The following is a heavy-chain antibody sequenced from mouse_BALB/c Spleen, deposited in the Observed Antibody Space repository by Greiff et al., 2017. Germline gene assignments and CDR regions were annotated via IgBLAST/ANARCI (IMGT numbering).Heavy chain of an antibody. CDR3: ARGLRAYYAMDY. V-gene: IGHV5-6-5*01. CDR2: ISSGGST. CDR1: GFTFSSYA. Sequence: EVQRVESGGGLVKPGGSLKLSCAASGFTFSSYAMSWVRQTPEKRLEWVASISSGGSTYYPDSVKGRFTISRDNARNILYLQMSSLRSEDTAMYYCARGLRAYYAMDYWGQGTSVTVSS. J-gene: IGHJ4*01.